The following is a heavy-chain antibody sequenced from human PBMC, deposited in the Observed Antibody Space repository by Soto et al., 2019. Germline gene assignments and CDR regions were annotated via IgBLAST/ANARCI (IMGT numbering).Heavy chain of an antibody. CDR2: ISFDGANT. D-gene: IGHD5-18*01. Sequence: QVNLVESGGGVVPPGGSLRVSCIASGFTFSSYNMHWVRQAPGEGLEWVAVISFDGANTFYADSVKGRFTISRDISREPLFSQMSSLGEEDPGMYFLGRDGYKRGGFDYWGQGTQVTVSS. V-gene: IGHV3-30-3*01. J-gene: IGHJ4*02. CDR1: GFTFSSYN. CDR3: GRDGYKRGGFDY.